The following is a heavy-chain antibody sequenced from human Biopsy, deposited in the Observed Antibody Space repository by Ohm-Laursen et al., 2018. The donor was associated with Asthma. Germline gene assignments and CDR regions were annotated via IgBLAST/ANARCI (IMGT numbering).Heavy chain of an antibody. CDR2: INAGNGNT. V-gene: IGHV1-3*01. D-gene: IGHD3-9*01. CDR1: GYTFINYA. J-gene: IGHJ3*01. CDR3: ARTYYDFLTGQVKDGFAL. Sequence: SVKVSCKVSGYTFINYAIHWVRQAPGQRLEWMGWINAGNGNTKYSQKFQGRVTITRDTSASTAYMDLSSLRSEDTAVYYCARTYYDFLTGQVKDGFALWGQGTMVTVSS.